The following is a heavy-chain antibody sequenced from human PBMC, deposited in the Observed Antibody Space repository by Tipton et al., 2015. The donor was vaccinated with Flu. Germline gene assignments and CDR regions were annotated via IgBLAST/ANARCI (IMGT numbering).Heavy chain of an antibody. J-gene: IGHJ3*02. D-gene: IGHD3-10*01. CDR2: FYTSGGT. CDR1: GASITSGNNY. CDR3: ARDLHGWGSHGFDI. V-gene: IGHV4-61*02. Sequence: LRLSCTVSGASITSGNNYWSWIRQPAGKGLEWIGRFYTSGGTKYSPSLKSRVYISIDTSKNQFSLKLSSVTAADTAVYYCARDLHGWGSHGFDIWGPGTLVTVSS.